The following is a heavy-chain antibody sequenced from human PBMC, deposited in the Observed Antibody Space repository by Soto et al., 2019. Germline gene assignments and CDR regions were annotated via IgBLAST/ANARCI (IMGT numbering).Heavy chain of an antibody. CDR2: ITWNSRVL. CDR1: GLNCDDFA. CDR3: AKGRYDFWSPYYFDA. J-gene: IGHJ4*02. D-gene: IGHD3-3*01. V-gene: IGHV3-9*01. Sequence: SLRLSFVGTGLNCDDFAMDWVRQAPGKGLEWVSGITWNSRVLAYADSVKGRFTISRDNARNSLYLQMDSLRDEDTALYYCAKGRYDFWSPYYFDAWGQGTLVTVSP.